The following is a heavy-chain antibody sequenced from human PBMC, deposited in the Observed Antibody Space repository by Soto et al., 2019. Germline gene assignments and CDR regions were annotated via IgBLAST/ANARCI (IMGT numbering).Heavy chain of an antibody. CDR2: IIPIFGTA. CDR3: ARAPNRYYYDSSGYSYFDY. D-gene: IGHD3-22*01. Sequence: QVQLVQSGAEVKKPGSSVKVSCKASGGTFSSYAISWVRQAPGQGLEWMGGIIPIFGTANYAQKFQGRVTITADESTSTAYMELSSLRSEDTAVYYCARAPNRYYYDSSGYSYFDYWGQGTLVTVSS. V-gene: IGHV1-69*01. CDR1: GGTFSSYA. J-gene: IGHJ4*02.